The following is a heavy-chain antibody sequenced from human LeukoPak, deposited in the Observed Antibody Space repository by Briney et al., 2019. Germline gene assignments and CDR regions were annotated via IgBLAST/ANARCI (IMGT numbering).Heavy chain of an antibody. Sequence: GGSLRLSCAASGFTFSSYGMHWVRQAPGKGLEWVTTIWYDGSNKYYADSVKGRFTISRDNSKNTLFLQMNSLRAEDTGVYYCARRAQAVAGTYGYWGQGALVTVSS. CDR1: GFTFSSYG. J-gene: IGHJ4*02. CDR3: ARRAQAVAGTYGY. CDR2: IWYDGSNK. D-gene: IGHD6-19*01. V-gene: IGHV3-33*01.